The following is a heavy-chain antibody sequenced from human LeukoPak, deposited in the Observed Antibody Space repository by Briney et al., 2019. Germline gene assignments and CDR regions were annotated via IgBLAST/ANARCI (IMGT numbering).Heavy chain of an antibody. CDR1: GFTFNTYW. J-gene: IGHJ6*03. Sequence: GGSLRLSCAASGFTFNTYWMHWVRQAPGKGLVWVSRINTDESSANYADSVKGRFTISRDNAKNTLYLQMNSLRAEDTAVYYCASGSAAYYYYYMDVWGKGTTVTVSS. CDR2: INTDESSA. D-gene: IGHD1-26*01. V-gene: IGHV3-74*01. CDR3: ASGSAAYYYYYMDV.